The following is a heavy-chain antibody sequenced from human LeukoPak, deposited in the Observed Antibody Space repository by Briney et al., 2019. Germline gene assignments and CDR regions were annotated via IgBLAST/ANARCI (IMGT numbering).Heavy chain of an antibody. CDR2: ISAYNGNT. Sequence: ASVTVSCKASGYTFTSYGISWVRQAPGQGLEWMGWISAYNGNTNYAQKLQGRVTMTTDTSTSTAYMELRSLRSDDTAVYYCAGNSSYSSGWYMIDYWGQGTLVTVSS. D-gene: IGHD6-19*01. V-gene: IGHV1-18*01. CDR3: AGNSSYSSGWYMIDY. CDR1: GYTFTSYG. J-gene: IGHJ4*02.